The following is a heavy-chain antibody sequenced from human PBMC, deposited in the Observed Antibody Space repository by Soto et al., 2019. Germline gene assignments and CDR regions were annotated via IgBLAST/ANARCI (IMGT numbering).Heavy chain of an antibody. V-gene: IGHV1-18*01. J-gene: IGHJ4*02. CDR3: ASAVGYGLIDG. D-gene: IGHD5-18*01. CDR2: INAYNGNT. CDR1: GYTFTSYG. Sequence: QVQLVQSGGEVKKPGASVKVSCKASGYTFTSYGISWVRQAPGQGLEWMGWINAYNGNTNYAQKVQGRVTMTTDTSTSTAYMEVRSLSPDDTAVYYCASAVGYGLIDGWGQGTLVTVSS.